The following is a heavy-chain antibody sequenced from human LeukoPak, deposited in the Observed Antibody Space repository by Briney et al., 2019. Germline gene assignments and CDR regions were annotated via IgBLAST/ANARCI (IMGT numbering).Heavy chain of an antibody. V-gene: IGHV3-30*18. Sequence: PGRSLRLSCAASGFTFSSYGTHWVRQAPGKGLEWVAVISYDGSNKDYAVSVKGRFTISRDKSKNTVYLQMNRLGAEDTAVYYCAKGEYGDYLFGLFLIWGQGTMVTVSS. CDR1: GFTFSSYG. CDR3: AKGEYGDYLFGLFLI. CDR2: ISYDGSNK. D-gene: IGHD4-17*01. J-gene: IGHJ3*02.